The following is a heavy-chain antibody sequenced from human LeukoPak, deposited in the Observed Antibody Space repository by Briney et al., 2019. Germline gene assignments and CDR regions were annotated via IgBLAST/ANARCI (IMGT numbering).Heavy chain of an antibody. CDR1: GFTFSSYA. CDR3: ARDNEEIVVVPAAIDY. J-gene: IGHJ4*02. V-gene: IGHV3-30*04. D-gene: IGHD2-2*01. CDR2: ISYDGSNK. Sequence: PGRSLRLSCAASGFTFSSYAMHWVRQAPGKGLEWVAVISYDGSNKYYADSVKGRFTISRDNSKNTLYLQMNSLRAEDTAVYYCARDNEEIVVVPAAIDYWGLGTLVTVSS.